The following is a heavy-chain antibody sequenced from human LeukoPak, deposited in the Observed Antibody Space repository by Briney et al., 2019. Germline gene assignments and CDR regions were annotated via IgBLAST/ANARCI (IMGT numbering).Heavy chain of an antibody. CDR3: AKEVGPLDY. D-gene: IGHD1-26*01. J-gene: IGHJ4*02. Sequence: PGGSLRLSCAASGFTFSSYAMNWVRQGPAKGLEWVSDISGSGSSTYYADSVKGRFTISRDNSKNTLYPQMNSLRAEDTAVYYCAKEVGPLDYWGQGTLVTVSS. CDR1: GFTFSSYA. CDR2: ISGSGSST. V-gene: IGHV3-23*01.